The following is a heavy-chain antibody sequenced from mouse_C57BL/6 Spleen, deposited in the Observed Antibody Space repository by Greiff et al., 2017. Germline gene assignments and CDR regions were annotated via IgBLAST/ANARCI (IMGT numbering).Heavy chain of an antibody. CDR1: GYTFTSYW. CDR2: IHPNSGST. V-gene: IGHV1-64*01. D-gene: IGHD3-2*02. J-gene: IGHJ4*01. CDR3: ATLGYSYYAMDY. Sequence: QVQLQQPGAELVKPGASVKLSCKASGYTFTSYWMHWVKQRPGQGLEWIGMIHPNSGSTNYNEKFKSKATLTVDKSSSTAYMQLSSLTSEDSAVDYCATLGYSYYAMDYWGQGTSVTVSS.